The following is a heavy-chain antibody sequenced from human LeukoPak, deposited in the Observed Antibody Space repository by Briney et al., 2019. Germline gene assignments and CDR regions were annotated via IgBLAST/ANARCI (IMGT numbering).Heavy chain of an antibody. Sequence: GGSLRLPCAASGFTFSTYAMSWVRRAPGKGLEWASAISTRGGSTYYADSVKGRFTISRDNSKNTLYLQMNSLRAEDTAVYYCAKQEYSGYDLARGFDYWGQGTLVTVSS. CDR2: ISTRGGST. CDR1: GFTFSTYA. CDR3: AKQEYSGYDLARGFDY. D-gene: IGHD5-12*01. V-gene: IGHV3-23*01. J-gene: IGHJ4*02.